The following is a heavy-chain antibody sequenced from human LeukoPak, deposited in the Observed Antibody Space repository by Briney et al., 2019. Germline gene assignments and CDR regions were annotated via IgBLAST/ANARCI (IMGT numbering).Heavy chain of an antibody. CDR2: MNPNSGNT. D-gene: IGHD3-22*01. Sequence: GASVKVSFKASGYTFTSYDINWVRQATGQGLEWMGWMNPNSGNTGYAQKFQGRVTMTRNTSISTAYMELSSLRSEDTAVYYCARGDYYDSSGYGWFDSWGQGTLVTVSS. V-gene: IGHV1-8*01. J-gene: IGHJ5*01. CDR1: GYTFTSYD. CDR3: ARGDYYDSSGYGWFDS.